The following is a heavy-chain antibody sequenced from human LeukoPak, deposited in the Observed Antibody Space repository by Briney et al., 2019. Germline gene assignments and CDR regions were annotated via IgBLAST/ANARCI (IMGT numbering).Heavy chain of an antibody. D-gene: IGHD4-17*01. Sequence: GGSLRLSCAASGFTFSSYSMNWVRQAPGKGLGWVSSISSSSSYIYYADSVKGRFTISRDNAKNSLYLQMNSLRAEDTAVYYCARYGDYVLIDYWGQGTLVTVSS. CDR3: ARYGDYVLIDY. V-gene: IGHV3-21*01. J-gene: IGHJ4*02. CDR2: ISSSSSYI. CDR1: GFTFSSYS.